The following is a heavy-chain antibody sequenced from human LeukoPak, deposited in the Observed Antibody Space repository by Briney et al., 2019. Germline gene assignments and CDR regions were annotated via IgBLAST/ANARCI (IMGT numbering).Heavy chain of an antibody. CDR3: ARFRVAGGDYYYYMTS. D-gene: IGHD6-13*01. CDR1: GYTFTGYY. Sequence: ASVKVSCKASGYTFTGYYMHWVRQAPGQGLEWTGWINPNSGGTNYAQKFQGRVTMTRDTSISTAYMELSRLRSDDTAVYYCARFRVAGGDYYYYMTSGAKGPRSPSP. V-gene: IGHV1-2*02. CDR2: INPNSGGT. J-gene: IGHJ6*03.